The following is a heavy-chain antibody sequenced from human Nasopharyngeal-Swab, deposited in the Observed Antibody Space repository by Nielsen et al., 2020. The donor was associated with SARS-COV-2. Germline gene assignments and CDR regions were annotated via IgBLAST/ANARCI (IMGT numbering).Heavy chain of an antibody. CDR3: ARRRPILHLGEFSSSFDS. D-gene: IGHD3-16*01. Sequence: GSLKISCAVSGFTFNNYGMHWVRQAPGKGLEWVALISYEGSLKYYADSVKGRFTISRDSSKNTVYLQMNSLRPEDTAVYYCARRRPILHLGEFSSSFDSWGQGTLVTVSS. CDR1: GFTFNNYG. J-gene: IGHJ4*02. V-gene: IGHV3-30*03. CDR2: ISYEGSLK.